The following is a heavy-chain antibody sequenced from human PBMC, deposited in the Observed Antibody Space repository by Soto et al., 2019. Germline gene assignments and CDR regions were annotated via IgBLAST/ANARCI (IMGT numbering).Heavy chain of an antibody. CDR3: ARAPYSSSSFFFDY. V-gene: IGHV1-46*01. J-gene: IGHJ4*02. CDR1: GYTFTAYF. Sequence: QVQVLQSGTEVKKPGASVKISCKASGYTFTAYFMHWVRQAPGQGLEWMGIIHHRGCSANYAQKCQDRVAMTWDTSTSTVSMALSRLTSDDTAVYYCARAPYSSSSFFFDYWGQGTLVTVSS. CDR2: IHHRGCSA. D-gene: IGHD1-26*01.